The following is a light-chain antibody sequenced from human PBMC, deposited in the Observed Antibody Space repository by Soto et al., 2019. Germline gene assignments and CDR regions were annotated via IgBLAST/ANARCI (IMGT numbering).Light chain of an antibody. J-gene: IGKJ1*01. CDR3: QQYGSSGT. CDR1: QSVSNNY. V-gene: IGKV3-20*01. CDR2: GAS. Sequence: EIVLTQSPGTLSLSPGERATLSFRASQSVSNNYLAWYQQKPGQAPRLLIYGASNRATGIPDRFSGSGSETDFTLTISRLEPEDFAVYYCQQYGSSGTFGQGTKVDIK.